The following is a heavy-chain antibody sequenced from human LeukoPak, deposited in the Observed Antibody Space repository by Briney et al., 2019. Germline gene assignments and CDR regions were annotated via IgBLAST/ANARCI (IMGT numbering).Heavy chain of an antibody. CDR3: ARFPFSSSWNY. CDR1: GFTFSSYS. Sequence: GGSLRLSCAASGFTFSSYSMNWVRQAPGKGLEWVSYISSSSSTIYYADSVKGRFTISRDNAKNSLYLQMNSLRAEDTAVYYCARFPFSSSWNYWGQGTLVTVSS. V-gene: IGHV3-48*01. J-gene: IGHJ4*02. D-gene: IGHD6-13*01. CDR2: ISSSSSTI.